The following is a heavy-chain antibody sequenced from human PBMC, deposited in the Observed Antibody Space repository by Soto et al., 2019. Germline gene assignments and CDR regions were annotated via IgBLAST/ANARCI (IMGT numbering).Heavy chain of an antibody. Sequence: SETLSLTCAVYGGSFSGYYWSWIRQPPGKGLEWIGEINHSGSTNYNPSLKSRVTISVDTSKNQFSLKLSSVTAADTAVYYCARGGRRRMDVWGKGTTVTVSS. J-gene: IGHJ6*03. CDR2: INHSGST. V-gene: IGHV4-34*01. CDR3: ARGGRRRMDV. CDR1: GGSFSGYY.